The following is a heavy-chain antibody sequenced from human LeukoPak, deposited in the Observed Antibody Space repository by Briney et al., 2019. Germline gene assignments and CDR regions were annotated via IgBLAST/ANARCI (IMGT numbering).Heavy chain of an antibody. J-gene: IGHJ4*02. D-gene: IGHD1-26*01. CDR1: GYTFTDYY. CDR3: ATVLGATHFDY. Sequence: ASVKVSCKVSGYTFTDYYMHWVQQAPGKGLEWMGLVDPEDGETIYAEEFQGRVTITADTSTDTAYMELSSLRSEDTAVYYCATVLGATHFDYWGQGTLVTVSS. V-gene: IGHV1-69-2*01. CDR2: VDPEDGET.